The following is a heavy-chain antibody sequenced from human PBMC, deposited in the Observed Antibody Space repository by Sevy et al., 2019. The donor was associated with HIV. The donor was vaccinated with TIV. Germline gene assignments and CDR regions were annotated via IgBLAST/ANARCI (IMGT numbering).Heavy chain of an antibody. CDR1: GFMYGDYA. CDR2: IRRKAYGGTT. V-gene: IGHV3-49*04. J-gene: IGHJ4*02. Sequence: GGSLRLSCTGSGFMYGDYAISWVRQAPGKGLEWLGFIRRKAYGGTTQYAASVKGRFTISRDDSKSIAYLQMNSLKTEDTAVYYCTRGASVNILSPWDYWGQGTLVTVSS. D-gene: IGHD3-3*02. CDR3: TRGASVNILSPWDY.